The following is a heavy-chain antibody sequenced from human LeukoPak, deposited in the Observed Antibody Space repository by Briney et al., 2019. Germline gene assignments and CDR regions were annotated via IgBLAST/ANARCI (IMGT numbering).Heavy chain of an antibody. V-gene: IGHV1-8*03. Sequence: ASVKVSCKASGYTFTSYDINWVRQATGQGLEWMGWMNPNSGNTGYAQKFQGRVTITRNTSISTAYMELSSLRSEDTAVYYCARRLAARGYAFDIWGQGTMVTVSS. CDR1: GYTFTSYD. CDR2: MNPNSGNT. D-gene: IGHD6-6*01. CDR3: ARRLAARGYAFDI. J-gene: IGHJ3*02.